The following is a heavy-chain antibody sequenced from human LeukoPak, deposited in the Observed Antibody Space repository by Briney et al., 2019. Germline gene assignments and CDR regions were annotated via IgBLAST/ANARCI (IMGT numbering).Heavy chain of an antibody. D-gene: IGHD3-22*01. CDR3: ARAVNYYDSSGYYLAQGDAFDI. CDR1: GFTFSSYG. V-gene: IGHV3-33*01. J-gene: IGHJ3*02. Sequence: GGSLRLSCAASGFTFSSYGMHWVRQAPGKGLEWGAVIWYDGSNKYYADSVKGRFTISRDNSKSTLYLQMNSLRAEDTAVYYCARAVNYYDSSGYYLAQGDAFDIWGQGTMVTVSS. CDR2: IWYDGSNK.